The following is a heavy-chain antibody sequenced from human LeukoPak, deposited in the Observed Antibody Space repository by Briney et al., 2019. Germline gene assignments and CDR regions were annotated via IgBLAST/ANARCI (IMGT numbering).Heavy chain of an antibody. D-gene: IGHD3-22*01. Sequence: PSETLSLTCTVSGGSISSGSYYWCWIRQPAGKGLEWIGRIYTTGSTNYNPSLKSRVTISVDTSKNQFSLKLSSVTAADTAVYYCARGRVNYYDSSGYWTDAFDIWGQGTMVTVSS. CDR3: ARGRVNYYDSSGYWTDAFDI. CDR1: GGSISSGSYY. J-gene: IGHJ3*02. CDR2: IYTTGST. V-gene: IGHV4-61*02.